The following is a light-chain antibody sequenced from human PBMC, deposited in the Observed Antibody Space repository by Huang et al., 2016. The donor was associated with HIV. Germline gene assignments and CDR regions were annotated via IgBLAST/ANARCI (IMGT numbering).Light chain of an antibody. Sequence: ETVMTQSPATLSVSPGEGATLYCRASQSVSTNLAWYQQKPGQAPRLLIYGASTRATGFPARFSGSGSGSEFSLTISSLRSEDFAVYYCQQYNNWPFTFGQGTKLEIK. V-gene: IGKV3-15*01. J-gene: IGKJ2*01. CDR3: QQYNNWPFT. CDR2: GAS. CDR1: QSVSTN.